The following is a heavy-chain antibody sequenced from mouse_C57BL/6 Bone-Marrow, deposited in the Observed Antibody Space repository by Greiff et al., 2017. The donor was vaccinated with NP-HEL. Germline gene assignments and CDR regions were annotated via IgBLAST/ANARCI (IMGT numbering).Heavy chain of an antibody. D-gene: IGHD1-1*01. V-gene: IGHV5-2*01. Sequence: EVKLVESGGGLVQPGESLKLSCESNEYEFPSHDMSWVRKTPEKRLELVAAINSDGGRTYYPDTMERRFIISRDNTKKTLYLQTSSLRSEDTALYYCARQGYGSSFYWYFDVWGTGTTVTVSS. J-gene: IGHJ1*03. CDR3: ARQGYGSSFYWYFDV. CDR1: EYEFPSHD. CDR2: INSDGGRT.